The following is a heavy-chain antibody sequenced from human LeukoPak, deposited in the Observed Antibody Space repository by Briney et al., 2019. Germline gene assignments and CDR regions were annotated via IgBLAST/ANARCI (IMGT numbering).Heavy chain of an antibody. D-gene: IGHD6-19*01. Sequence: SETLSLTCTVSGGSISSSSYCWGWIRQPPGKGLEWIGSIYYSGSTYYNPSLKSRVTISVDTSKNQFSLKLSSVTAADTAVYYCASREHTTYSSGWSYHLNWFDPWGQGTLVTVSS. CDR3: ASREHTTYSSGWSYHLNWFDP. CDR2: IYYSGST. V-gene: IGHV4-39*01. J-gene: IGHJ5*02. CDR1: GGSISSSSYC.